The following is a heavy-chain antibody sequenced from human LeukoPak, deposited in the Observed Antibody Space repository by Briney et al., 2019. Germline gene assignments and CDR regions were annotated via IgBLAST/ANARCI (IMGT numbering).Heavy chain of an antibody. CDR2: IRFDGTSK. Sequence: GGSLRLSCAASGFTFSNYGMHWVRQAPGKGLEWVAFIRFDGTSKFYADSVKARFTISRDNAKNSLYLQMNSLRAEDTAVYYCARDHHRRLYDSQARDTFDFWGQGTMVTVSS. J-gene: IGHJ3*01. D-gene: IGHD3-22*01. CDR3: ARDHHRRLYDSQARDTFDF. V-gene: IGHV3-30*02. CDR1: GFTFSNYG.